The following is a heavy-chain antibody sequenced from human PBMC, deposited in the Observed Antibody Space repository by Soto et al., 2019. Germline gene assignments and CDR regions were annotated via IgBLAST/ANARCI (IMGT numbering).Heavy chain of an antibody. CDR3: ATGGTIYEPNI. CDR2: FDPEDGEA. V-gene: IGHV1-24*01. D-gene: IGHD1-1*01. CDR1: GYTLTELS. J-gene: IGHJ6*04. Sequence: ASVKVSCKVSGYTLTELSMHWVRQAPGKGLEWMGGFDPEDGEAIYAQKFQGRVTMTEDTSTDTAYMELSSLRSEDTAVDYCATGGTIYEPNIWGKGTTVTVSS.